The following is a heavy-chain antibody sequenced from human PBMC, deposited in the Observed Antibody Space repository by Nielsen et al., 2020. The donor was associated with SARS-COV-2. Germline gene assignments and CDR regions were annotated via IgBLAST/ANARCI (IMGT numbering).Heavy chain of an antibody. CDR2: IYYSGST. Sequence: SETLSFTCTVSGGSISSYYWSWIRQPPGKGLEWIGYIYYSGSTNYNPSLKSRVTISVDTSKNQFSLKLSSVTAADTAVYYCARDHSFYDILTGGDYGMDVWGQGTTVTVSS. D-gene: IGHD3-9*01. V-gene: IGHV4-59*01. J-gene: IGHJ6*02. CDR1: GGSISSYY. CDR3: ARDHSFYDILTGGDYGMDV.